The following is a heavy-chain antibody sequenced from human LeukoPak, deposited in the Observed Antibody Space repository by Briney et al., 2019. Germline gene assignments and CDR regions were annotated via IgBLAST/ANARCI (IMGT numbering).Heavy chain of an antibody. CDR3: AREGGTTPSFEQSYYYYYGMDV. D-gene: IGHD1-26*01. Sequence: SETLSLTCSVSGGSISTYYWSWIRQPPGKGLEWIGYIYYSGSTNYNPSLKSRVTISVDTSKNQFSLKLSSVTAADTAMYYCAREGGTTPSFEQSYYYYYGMDVWGQGTTVTVSS. CDR1: GGSISTYY. J-gene: IGHJ6*02. CDR2: IYYSGST. V-gene: IGHV4-59*01.